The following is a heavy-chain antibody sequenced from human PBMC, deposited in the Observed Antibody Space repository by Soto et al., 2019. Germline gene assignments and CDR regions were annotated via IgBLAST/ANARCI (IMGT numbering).Heavy chain of an antibody. Sequence: LPRAASGFTFGSLGIGWVRQAPGKGLEWVSAISSSGGNGYYADSVKGRFTISRDESKNALYLQMSILRAEDTALFFCAKVWVASAVSYFEYWGNGT. D-gene: IGHD6-13*01. CDR2: ISSSGGNG. V-gene: IGHV3-23*01. J-gene: IGHJ4*01. CDR1: GFTFGSLG. CDR3: AKVWVASAVSYFEY.